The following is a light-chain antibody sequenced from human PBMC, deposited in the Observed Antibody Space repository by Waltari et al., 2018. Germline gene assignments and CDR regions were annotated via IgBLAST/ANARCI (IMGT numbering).Light chain of an antibody. CDR2: EVT. CDR1: SSDVGGYNF. V-gene: IGLV2-8*01. J-gene: IGLJ1*01. CDR3: SSYAGSNNYV. Sequence: QSALTQPPSASGSPGQSVTISCPGTSSDVGGYNFVSWYQQYPGKAPKLIIYEVTKRPSGVRDRFSGSKSGNTASLTVSGLQAEDEADYYCSSYAGSNNYVFGTGTKVTVL.